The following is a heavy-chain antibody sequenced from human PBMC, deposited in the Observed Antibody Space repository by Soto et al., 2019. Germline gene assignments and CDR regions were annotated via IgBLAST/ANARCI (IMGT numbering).Heavy chain of an antibody. CDR3: AKTLYYYDTGGYQ. V-gene: IGHV3-23*01. D-gene: IGHD3-22*01. CDR1: GFTFSSYA. J-gene: IGHJ4*02. Sequence: EVQLLESGGGLVQPGGSLRLSCAASGFTFSSYAMSWVRQAPGKGLEWVSAISGSGGSTYYADSVKGRFTISRDHSNNPLYLQMNTLRAEDTAVYYCAKTLYYYDTGGYQWGQGTLVTVSS. CDR2: ISGSGGST.